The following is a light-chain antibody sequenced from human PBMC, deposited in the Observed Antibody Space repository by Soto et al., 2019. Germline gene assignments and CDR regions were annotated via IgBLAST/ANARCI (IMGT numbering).Light chain of an antibody. CDR2: GAS. V-gene: IGKV3-20*01. CDR1: QSVSSSF. J-gene: IGKJ4*01. Sequence: EIVLTQSPGTLSLSPGERATISCRASQSVSSSFFAWYQQKPGQAPRLLIYGASSRATGIADWFSGSGSGKDITLTISRLEPEDVAVYYCQQYCSSPLTFGGGTKLEIK. CDR3: QQYCSSPLT.